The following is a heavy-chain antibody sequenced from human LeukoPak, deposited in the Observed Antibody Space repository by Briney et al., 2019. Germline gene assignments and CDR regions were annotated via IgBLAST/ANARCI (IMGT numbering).Heavy chain of an antibody. V-gene: IGHV3-30-3*01. D-gene: IGHD6-19*01. CDR3: ARRHSSGWLDY. CDR1: GFTFSSYA. J-gene: IGHJ4*02. Sequence: PGRSLRLSCAASGFTFSSYAMHWVRQAPGKGLEWVAVISYDGNNKYYADSVKGRFTISRDNSKNTLYLQMNSLRAEDTAVYYCARRHSSGWLDYWGQGTLVTVSS. CDR2: ISYDGNNK.